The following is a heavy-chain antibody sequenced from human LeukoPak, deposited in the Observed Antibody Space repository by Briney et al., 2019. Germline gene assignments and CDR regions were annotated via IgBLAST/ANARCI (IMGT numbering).Heavy chain of an antibody. J-gene: IGHJ4*02. CDR2: IIPIFGTA. CDR1: GGTFSSYA. V-gene: IGHV1-69*05. D-gene: IGHD3-22*01. CDR3: ARERGDYYDSSRYYY. Sequence: ASVKVSCKASGGTFSSYAISWVRQAPGQGLEWMGGIIPIFGTANYAQKFQGRVTITTDESTSTAYMELSSLRSEDTAVYYCARERGDYYDSSRYYYWGQGTLVTVSS.